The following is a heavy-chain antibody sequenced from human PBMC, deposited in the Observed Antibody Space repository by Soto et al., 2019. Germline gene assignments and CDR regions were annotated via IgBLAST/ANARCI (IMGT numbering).Heavy chain of an antibody. J-gene: IGHJ3*01. V-gene: IGHV6-1*01. CDR3: TRAAYTYTGSWSSNAFDV. CDR2: TYYRSKWST. D-gene: IGHD6-13*01. CDR1: GDSVSSNSAA. Sequence: QVQLQQSGPGLVKPSQTLSLTCAISGDSVSSNSAAWNWIRQSPSRGLEWLGRTYYRSKWSTDYAVSVKRLITINPGTSKNQCSLQLNSVTPEDTAVYYCTRAAYTYTGSWSSNAFDVWGQGTMVTVSS.